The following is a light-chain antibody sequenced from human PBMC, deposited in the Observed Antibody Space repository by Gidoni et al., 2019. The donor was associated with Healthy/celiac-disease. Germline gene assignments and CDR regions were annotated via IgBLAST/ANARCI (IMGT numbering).Light chain of an antibody. Sequence: QSALTHPRSVSGSPGPSVTISCTGPSSDVGGYNFVSWYQQHPGKAPKLMIYDVSKRPSGVPDRCSGAKSGNTASLTISGLKAEDEADYYCCSYAGSYTPVVVGGGTKLTVL. CDR3: CSYAGSYTPVV. J-gene: IGLJ2*01. CDR2: DVS. CDR1: SSDVGGYNF. V-gene: IGLV2-11*01.